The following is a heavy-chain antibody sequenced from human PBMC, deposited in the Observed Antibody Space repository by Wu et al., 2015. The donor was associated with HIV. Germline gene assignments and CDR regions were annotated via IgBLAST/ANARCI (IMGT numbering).Heavy chain of an antibody. CDR3: ARGGHYYGSGLTGFDP. CDR1: GYTFTNYG. CDR2: ISTENGDS. Sequence: QIQLMQSEVEVKEPGASVKVSCKTSGYTFTNYGITWIRQAPGQGLEWMGWISTENGDSNYAQKFQGRVTMTTDTSTTTAYMELKSLRSDDTAFYYCARGGHYYGSGLTGFDPWGQGTLVTVSS. V-gene: IGHV1-18*01. D-gene: IGHD3-10*01. J-gene: IGHJ5*02.